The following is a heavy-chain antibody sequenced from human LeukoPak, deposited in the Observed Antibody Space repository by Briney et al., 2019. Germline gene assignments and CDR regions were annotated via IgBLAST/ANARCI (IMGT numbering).Heavy chain of an antibody. V-gene: IGHV4-31*11. CDR3: ARDRESPGV. D-gene: IGHD3-10*01. J-gene: IGHJ4*02. CDR1: GGSISSGGYS. CDR2: IFFSGNT. Sequence: SQTLSLTCAVSGGSISSGGYSWSWIRQHPGKGLEWIGYIFFSGNTYYNPSLKSRLTISLDTSKNQFSLKLSSVTAADTAVYYCARDRESPGVWGQGTLVTVSS.